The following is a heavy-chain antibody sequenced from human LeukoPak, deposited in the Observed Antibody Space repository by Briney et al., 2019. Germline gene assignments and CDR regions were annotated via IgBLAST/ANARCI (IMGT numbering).Heavy chain of an antibody. J-gene: IGHJ1*01. CDR3: ARGDYGDYEPYFQR. CDR1: GYTFTGYY. V-gene: IGHV1-18*04. D-gene: IGHD4-17*01. Sequence: ASVKVSCKASGYTFTGYYMHWVRQAPGQGLEWMGWISAYNGNTNYAQKLQGRVTMTTDTSTSTAYMELRSLRSDDTAVYYCARGDYGDYEPYFQRWGQGTLVTVSS. CDR2: ISAYNGNT.